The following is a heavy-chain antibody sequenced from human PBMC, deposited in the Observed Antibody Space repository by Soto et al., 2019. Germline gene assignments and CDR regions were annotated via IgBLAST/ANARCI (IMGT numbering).Heavy chain of an antibody. V-gene: IGHV4-39*01. CDR1: GDSITSNSYF. D-gene: IGHD1-26*01. J-gene: IGHJ4*01. CDR2: IYYSGST. CDR3: ARHGPGGSYSDY. Sequence: PSETLSLTCTVSGDSITSNSYFWAWIRQPPGKGLEWIGSIYYSGSTYYNPSLKSRVTISVDTSKNQFSLKLSSVTAADTAVYYCARHGPGGSYSDYWGHGTLVTVSS.